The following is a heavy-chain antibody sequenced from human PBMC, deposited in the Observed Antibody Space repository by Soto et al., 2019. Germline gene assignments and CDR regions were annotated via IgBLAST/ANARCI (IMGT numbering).Heavy chain of an antibody. J-gene: IGHJ4*02. CDR2: IDWDDDK. Sequence: GSGPTLVNPTHTLTLTCTFSGFSLSTSGMCVSWIRQPPGKALEWLARIDWDDDKYYSTSLKTRLTISKDTSKNQVVLTMTNMDPVDTATYYCARATYYYDSSGYAAYYFDYWGQGTLVTVSS. CDR3: ARATYYYDSSGYAAYYFDY. D-gene: IGHD3-22*01. V-gene: IGHV2-70*11. CDR1: GFSLSTSGMC.